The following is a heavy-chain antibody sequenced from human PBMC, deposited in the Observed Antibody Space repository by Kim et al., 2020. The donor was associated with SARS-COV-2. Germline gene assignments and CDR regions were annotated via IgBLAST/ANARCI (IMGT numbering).Heavy chain of an antibody. CDR2: LSSDGGKQ. V-gene: IGHV3-30*18. CDR3: AKDLSNNCWGGTTGYPQEY. Sequence: GGSLRLSCATSGFTFRDYCMHWVRQAPGKGLEWVAVLSSDGGKQYYADSVKGRFTISRDNVENMLYLYLNNLRTEDTALYYCAKDLSNNCWGGTTGYPQEYWGQGTLVTLSP. CDR1: GFTFRDYC. J-gene: IGHJ4*02. D-gene: IGHD1-1*01.